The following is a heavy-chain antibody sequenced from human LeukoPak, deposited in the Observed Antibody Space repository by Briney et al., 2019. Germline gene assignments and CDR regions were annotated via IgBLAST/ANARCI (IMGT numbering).Heavy chain of an antibody. CDR2: ISSSGSTI. CDR3: ARPADHYYYGMDV. Sequence: GGSLRLSCAASGFTFSSYEMNWARQAPGKGLEWVSYISSSGSTIYYADSVKGRFTISRDNAKNSLSLQMNSLRAEDTAVYYCARPADHYYYGMDVWGQGTTVTVSS. CDR1: GFTFSSYE. J-gene: IGHJ6*02. V-gene: IGHV3-48*03.